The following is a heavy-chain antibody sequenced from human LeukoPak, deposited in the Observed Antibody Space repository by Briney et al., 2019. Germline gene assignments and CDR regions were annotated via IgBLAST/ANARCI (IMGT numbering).Heavy chain of an antibody. J-gene: IGHJ4*02. V-gene: IGHV3-7*01. D-gene: IGHD5-12*01. CDR2: INPDGDGM. CDR3: AAWTDRGYSY. Sequence: GGSLRLSCTASGFTFSRSWMNWIRQAAGKGLEWVANINPDGDGMRFVDSVKGRFTMSRDNAQSSLHLQMNSLRVEDTAFYYCAAWTDRGYSYWGQGVLVTVSS. CDR1: GFTFSRSW.